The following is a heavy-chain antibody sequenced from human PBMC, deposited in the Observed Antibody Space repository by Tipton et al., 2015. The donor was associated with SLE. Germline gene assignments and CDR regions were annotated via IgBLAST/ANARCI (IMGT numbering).Heavy chain of an antibody. CDR1: GFTFSNYH. J-gene: IGHJ4*02. Sequence: SLRLSCAASGFTFSNYHMSWVRQAPGKGLEWVSVIYSGGSTYYADSVKGRFTISRDNSKNTLYLQMNSLRAEDTAVYYCARDLGGYWGQGTLVTVSS. D-gene: IGHD3-16*01. V-gene: IGHV3-53*01. CDR2: IYSGGST. CDR3: ARDLGGY.